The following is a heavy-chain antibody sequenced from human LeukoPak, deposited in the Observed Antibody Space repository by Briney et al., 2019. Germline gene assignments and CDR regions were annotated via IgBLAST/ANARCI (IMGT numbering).Heavy chain of an antibody. CDR1: GFTFSSYD. D-gene: IGHD1-26*01. CDR3: ATPWSGSKGG. V-gene: IGHV3-30-3*01. CDR2: ISYDGSKK. J-gene: IGHJ4*02. Sequence: PGGSLRISCAASGFTFSSYDMHCVREAPGKGLEWVAVISYDGSKKYYADSVKGRFTISRDNSKNTLYLQMNSLRAEDTAVYYCATPWSGSKGGWGQGTLVTVSS.